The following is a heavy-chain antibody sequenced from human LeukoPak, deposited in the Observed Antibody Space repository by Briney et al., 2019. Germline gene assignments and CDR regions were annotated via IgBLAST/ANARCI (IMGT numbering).Heavy chain of an antibody. J-gene: IGHJ4*02. CDR1: GYTFSSYA. D-gene: IGHD2-21*01. CDR3: ARGKWTAHIVGYYFDS. V-gene: IGHV1-3*03. CDR2: IDAGNGRT. Sequence: GASVKVSCKASGYTFSSYAINWVRQAPGQRLEWMGWIDAGNGRTKYSQEFQGRVAITRDTSASTAYMELSSLRPDDMAVYYCARGKWTAHIVGYYFDSWGQGTLVTVSS.